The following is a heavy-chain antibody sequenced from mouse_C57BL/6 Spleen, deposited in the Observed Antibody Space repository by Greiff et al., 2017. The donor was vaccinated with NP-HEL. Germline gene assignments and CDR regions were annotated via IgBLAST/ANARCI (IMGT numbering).Heavy chain of an antibody. V-gene: IGHV1-15*01. CDR2: IDPETGGT. CDR3: TIPWKNGSSYAMDY. CDR1: GYTFTDYE. D-gene: IGHD1-1*01. J-gene: IGHJ4*01. Sequence: QVQLKQSGAELVRPGASVTLSCKASGYTFTDYEMHWVKQTPVHGLEWIGAIDPETGGTAYNQKFKGKAILTADKSSSTAYMELRSLTSEDSAVYYCTIPWKNGSSYAMDYWGQGTSVTVSS.